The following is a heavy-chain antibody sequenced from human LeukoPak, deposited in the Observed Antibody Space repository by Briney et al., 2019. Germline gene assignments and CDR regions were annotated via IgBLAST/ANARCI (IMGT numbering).Heavy chain of an antibody. CDR2: IDPSDSYT. D-gene: IGHD6-19*01. CDR1: GYSFTSYW. CDR3: ARQSGIAVPGSFVDAFDI. J-gene: IGHJ3*02. V-gene: IGHV5-10-1*01. Sequence: GESLKISCKGSGYSFTSYWISWVRQMPGKGLEWMGRIDPSDSYTNYSPSFQGHVTISADKSISTAYLQWSSLKASDTAMYYCARQSGIAVPGSFVDAFDIWGQGTMVTVSS.